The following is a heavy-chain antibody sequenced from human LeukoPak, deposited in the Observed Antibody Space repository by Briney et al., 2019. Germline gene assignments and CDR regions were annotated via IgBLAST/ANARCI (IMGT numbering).Heavy chain of an antibody. J-gene: IGHJ4*02. CDR3: AREQSGNRGWYTVDY. Sequence: GGSLRLSCAASGFTFSTYAITWVRQGPGKGLEWVSAIRPDGDRTYYANSVRGRFTISRDNSKDTVYLQINGLRVEDTAIYYCAREQSGNRGWYTVDYWVQGTLVTVSS. D-gene: IGHD6-19*01. CDR1: GFTFSTYA. V-gene: IGHV3-23*01. CDR2: IRPDGDRT.